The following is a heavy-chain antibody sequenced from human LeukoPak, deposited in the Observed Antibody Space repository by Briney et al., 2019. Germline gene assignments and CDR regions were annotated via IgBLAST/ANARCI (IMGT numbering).Heavy chain of an antibody. CDR2: ISGSSGTI. D-gene: IGHD3-16*01. CDR1: GFRYGDYW. CDR3: ARRSEFGVLYYMDI. V-gene: IGHV3-48*01. Sequence: PGGPLRLSCAASGFRYGDYWMTWARHVPGKGLEWVSYISGSSGTIYYADSVKGRFTISRDNAKNSLYLQMNSLRAEDTAVYYCARRSEFGVLYYMDIWGKGTTVTVSS. J-gene: IGHJ6*03.